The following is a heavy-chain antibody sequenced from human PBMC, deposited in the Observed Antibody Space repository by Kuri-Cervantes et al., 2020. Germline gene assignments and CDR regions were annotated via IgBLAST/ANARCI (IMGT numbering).Heavy chain of an antibody. Sequence: GSLRLSCAVYGGSFSGYYWSWIRQPPGKGLEWIGEINHSGSTNYNPSLKSRVTISVDTSNNQFSLVLTSVTAADTAVYYCTTGGEGNFGDYFSLWGQGTLVTVSS. V-gene: IGHV4-34*01. J-gene: IGHJ4*02. CDR2: INHSGST. CDR3: TTGGEGNFGDYFSL. D-gene: IGHD4-17*01. CDR1: GGSFSGYY.